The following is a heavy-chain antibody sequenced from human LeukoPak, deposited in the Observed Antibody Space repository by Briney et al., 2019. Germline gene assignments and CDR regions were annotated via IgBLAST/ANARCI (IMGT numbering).Heavy chain of an antibody. CDR2: ISNRGRT. J-gene: IGHJ4*02. V-gene: IGHV4-39*07. Sequence: SETLSLTCAVSDDSMRSDSYYWGWTRQSPGKALEWIGSISNRGRTLYSPSLKSRVTISIDTSKNQFSLKLSSVTAADTAVYYCARSWGYDFWTGNLLDYWGQGTLVTVSS. CDR3: ARSWGYDFWTGNLLDY. D-gene: IGHD3-3*01. CDR1: DDSMRSDSYY.